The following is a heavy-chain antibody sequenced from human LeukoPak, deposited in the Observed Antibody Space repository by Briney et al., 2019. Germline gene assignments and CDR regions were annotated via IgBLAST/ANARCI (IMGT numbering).Heavy chain of an antibody. CDR1: GFTFSTYG. CDR3: ARAIGPFDI. Sequence: GGSLRLSCAASGFTFSTYGMHWVRQAPGKGLEWVAVIWYDGSIKYYADSVKGRFTISRDNSKNTLYLQMNNLRAEDTAVYYCARAIGPFDIWGQGTLVIVSS. D-gene: IGHD2-21*01. V-gene: IGHV3-33*01. CDR2: IWYDGSIK. J-gene: IGHJ3*02.